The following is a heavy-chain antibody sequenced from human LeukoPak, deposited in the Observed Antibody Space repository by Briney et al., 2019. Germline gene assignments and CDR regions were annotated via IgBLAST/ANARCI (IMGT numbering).Heavy chain of an antibody. J-gene: IGHJ6*02. Sequence: GGSLRLSCAASGFRFSSYWMSWVRQAPGKGLEWVSAISGSGGSTYYADSVKGRFTISRDNSKNTLYLQMNSLRAEDTAVYYCAKEVYYDSSGWLLLDGKNLYGMDVWGQGTTVTVSS. CDR3: AKEVYYDSSGWLLLDGKNLYGMDV. D-gene: IGHD3-22*01. CDR1: GFRFSSYW. CDR2: ISGSGGST. V-gene: IGHV3-23*01.